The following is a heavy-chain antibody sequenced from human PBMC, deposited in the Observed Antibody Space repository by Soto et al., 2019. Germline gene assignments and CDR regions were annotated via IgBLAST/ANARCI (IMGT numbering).Heavy chain of an antibody. Sequence: QVQLQESGPGLVKPSGTLSLTCAVSGGSISSSHWWTWVRQSPGKGLEYIGEISHSGTSNSNPSLKSLVTLSVDRSKNLFSLTLTSVTAADTAVYYCARVVLSITRGAFDAWGQGTPVIVSS. V-gene: IGHV4-4*02. CDR1: GGSISSSHW. CDR3: ARVVLSITRGAFDA. J-gene: IGHJ3*01. CDR2: ISHSGTS. D-gene: IGHD1-20*01.